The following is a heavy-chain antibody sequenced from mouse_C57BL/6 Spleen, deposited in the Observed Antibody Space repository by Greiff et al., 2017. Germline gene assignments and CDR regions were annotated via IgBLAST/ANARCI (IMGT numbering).Heavy chain of an antibody. V-gene: IGHV1-55*01. Sequence: QVQLQQPGAELVKPGASVKLSCKASGYTFTSYWITWVKQRPGQGLEWIGEIYPGSGSTNYNETFKSKATLTVYTSSSTAYMQLSSLTSEVSAVYYCARYTCSSGDLPHFDYWGKGTTLTVSS. CDR3: ARYTCSSGDLPHFDY. J-gene: IGHJ2*01. CDR1: GYTFTSYW. CDR2: IYPGSGST. D-gene: IGHD5-1-1*01.